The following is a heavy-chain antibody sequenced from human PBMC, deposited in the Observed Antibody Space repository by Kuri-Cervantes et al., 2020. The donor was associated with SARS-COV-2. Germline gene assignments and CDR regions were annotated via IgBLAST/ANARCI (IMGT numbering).Heavy chain of an antibody. CDR3: ARHRPTSGYFQH. J-gene: IGHJ1*01. Sequence: GSLRLSCTVSGGSISSYYWSWIRQPPGKGLEWIGEINHSGSTNYNPSLKSRVTISVDTSKNQFSLKLISVTAADTAVYYCARHRPTSGYFQHWGQGTLVTVSS. CDR2: INHSGST. D-gene: IGHD2-2*01. V-gene: IGHV4-34*01. CDR1: GGSISSYY.